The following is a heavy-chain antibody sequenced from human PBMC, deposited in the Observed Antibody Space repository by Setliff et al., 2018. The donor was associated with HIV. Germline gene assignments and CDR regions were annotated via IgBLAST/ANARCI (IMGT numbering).Heavy chain of an antibody. CDR3: ARDYYGGYGDYDFGNYFDY. D-gene: IGHD4-17*01. CDR2: IKYDESEY. J-gene: IGHJ4*02. Sequence: PGGSLRLSCAASGFTFSNAWLSWVRQAPGKGLEWVANIKYDESEYYYVDSVKGRFTISRDNAKNSLSLQMNSLRAEDTAVYYCARDYYGGYGDYDFGNYFDYWGQGTLVTVSS. CDR1: GFTFSNAW. V-gene: IGHV3-7*03.